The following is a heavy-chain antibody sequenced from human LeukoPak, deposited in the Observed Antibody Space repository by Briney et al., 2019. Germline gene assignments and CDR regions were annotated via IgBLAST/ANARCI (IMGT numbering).Heavy chain of an antibody. CDR2: IKQDGSEK. J-gene: IGHJ6*02. CDR3: ARDQDVDTAMVTSYYYYYGMDV. Sequence: GGSLRLSCAASGFTFSSYWMSWVRQAPGKGLEWVAHIKQDGSEKYYVDSVKGRFTISRDNAKNSLYLQMNSLRAEDTAVYYCARDQDVDTAMVTSYYYYYGMDVWGQGTTVTVSS. CDR1: GFTFSSYW. D-gene: IGHD5-18*01. V-gene: IGHV3-7*01.